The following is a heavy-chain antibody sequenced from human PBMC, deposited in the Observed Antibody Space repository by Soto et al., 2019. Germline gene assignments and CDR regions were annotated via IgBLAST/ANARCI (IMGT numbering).Heavy chain of an antibody. J-gene: IGHJ4*02. CDR3: ARVGSGFDY. CDR2: INHGGST. CDR1: GGSFSAYY. Sequence: SETLSITCAVYGGSFSAYYWSWIRQPPGKGLEWIGEINHGGSTNYSPSLKSRVTMSLDTSQNQFSLRLTSVTAADTAVYYCARVGSGFDYWGQGTLVTVSS. V-gene: IGHV4-34*01. D-gene: IGHD5-12*01.